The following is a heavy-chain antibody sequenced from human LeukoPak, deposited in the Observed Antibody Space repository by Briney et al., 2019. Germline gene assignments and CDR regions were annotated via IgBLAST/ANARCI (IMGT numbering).Heavy chain of an antibody. Sequence: SETLSLTCSVSGGSVSSYYWSWIRQSPGKGLEWIGYIHNSGSTNYNPSLKSRVTISVDTSKNQFSLKLSSVTAADTAVYYCARDSTYYDILTGYWGAFDIWGQGTMVTVSS. V-gene: IGHV4-4*08. CDR1: GGSVSSYY. J-gene: IGHJ3*02. CDR3: ARDSTYYDILTGYWGAFDI. CDR2: IHNSGST. D-gene: IGHD3-9*01.